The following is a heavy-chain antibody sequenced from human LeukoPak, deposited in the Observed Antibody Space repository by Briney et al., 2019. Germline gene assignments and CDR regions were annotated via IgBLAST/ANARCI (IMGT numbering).Heavy chain of an antibody. CDR2: LFGGDTI. Sequence: GGPLGLPGQPPGFRAIATSGSWSRQAPGKGLEWVSTLFGGDTIDYTDSVKGRFTISRDNSGNTLYLQMNNLRADDTAVYYCAGRRGSSFDYWGRGTQVIVSS. CDR1: GFRAIATS. J-gene: IGHJ4*02. V-gene: IGHV3-53*01. D-gene: IGHD1-26*01. CDR3: AGRRGSSFDY.